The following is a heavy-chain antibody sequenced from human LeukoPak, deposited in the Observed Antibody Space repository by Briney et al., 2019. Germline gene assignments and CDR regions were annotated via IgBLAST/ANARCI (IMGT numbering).Heavy chain of an antibody. CDR2: ISGSGGST. CDR1: GFTFSSYA. Sequence: TGGSLRLSCAASGFTFSSYAMSWVRQAPGKGREWVSAISGSGGSTYYADSVKGRFTIARDNSKNTLYLQMNSLRAEDTAVYYCAKDRVGATRVNWFDPWGQGTLVTVSS. J-gene: IGHJ5*02. V-gene: IGHV3-23*01. D-gene: IGHD1-26*01. CDR3: AKDRVGATRVNWFDP.